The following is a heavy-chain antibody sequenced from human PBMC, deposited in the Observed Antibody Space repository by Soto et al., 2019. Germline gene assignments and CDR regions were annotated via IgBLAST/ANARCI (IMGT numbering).Heavy chain of an antibody. CDR1: GGSFSGYY. CDR2: INHSGST. CDR3: ARVPRYYYGSGWDV. D-gene: IGHD3-10*01. Sequence: SETLSLTCAVYGGSFSGYYWSWIRQPPGKGLEWIGEINHSGSTNYNPSLKSRVTISVDTSKNQFSLKLSSVTAADTAVYYCARVPRYYYGSGWDVWGQGTTVTVSS. V-gene: IGHV4-34*01. J-gene: IGHJ6*02.